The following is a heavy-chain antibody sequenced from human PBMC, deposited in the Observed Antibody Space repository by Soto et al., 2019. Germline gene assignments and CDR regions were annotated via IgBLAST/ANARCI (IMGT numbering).Heavy chain of an antibody. V-gene: IGHV3-21*01. Sequence: PGGSLRLSCAASGFIFSDHHMDWVRQAPGKGLEWVSSVSRSSSYIYYADSVKGRFTISRDNSKNTLYLQMNSLRAEDTAVYYCAKDGPYFDYWGQGTLVTVSS. J-gene: IGHJ4*02. CDR1: GFIFSDHH. CDR2: VSRSSSYI. CDR3: AKDGPYFDY.